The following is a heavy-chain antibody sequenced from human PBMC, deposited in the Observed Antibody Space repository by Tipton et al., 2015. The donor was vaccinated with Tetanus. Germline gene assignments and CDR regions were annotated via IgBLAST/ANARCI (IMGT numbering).Heavy chain of an antibody. J-gene: IGHJ6*03. CDR2: IKQDGSEK. CDR1: GFTFSSYW. V-gene: IGHV3-7*01. Sequence: QLVQSGGGLVQPGGSLRLSCAASGFTFSSYWMSWVRRAPGKGLEWVANIKQDGSEKYYVDSVKGRFTISRDNAKNSLYLQMNILRAEDTAVYYCAREDPIAVAGKTYYYMDVWGKGTTVTVSS. D-gene: IGHD6-19*01. CDR3: AREDPIAVAGKTYYYMDV.